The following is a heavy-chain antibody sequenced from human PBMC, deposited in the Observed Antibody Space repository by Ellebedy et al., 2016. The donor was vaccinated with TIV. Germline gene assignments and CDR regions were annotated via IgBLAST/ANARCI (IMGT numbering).Heavy chain of an antibody. J-gene: IGHJ4*02. Sequence: AASVKVSCKASGYTFTSYVMNWVRQAPGQGLEWMGWINTNTGNPTYAQGFTGRFVFSLDTSVSTTYLQINSLKAEDPAVYYCARRLFSGIHYYFDYWGQGTLVTVSS. CDR3: ARRLFSGIHYYFDY. CDR2: INTNTGNP. CDR1: GYTFTSYV. V-gene: IGHV7-4-1*02. D-gene: IGHD5-12*01.